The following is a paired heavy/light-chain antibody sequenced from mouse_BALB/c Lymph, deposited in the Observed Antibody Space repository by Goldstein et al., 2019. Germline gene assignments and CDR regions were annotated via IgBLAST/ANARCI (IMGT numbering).Heavy chain of an antibody. CDR2: IWWDDNK. CDR3: VRRSLDGSFAY. Sequence: QVTLKESGPGILQPSQTLSLTCSFSGFSLSTSGMGVGWIRQPSGEGLEWLADIWWDDNKNYNPSLKSRLTVSKDTSSNQVFLKITSVDTADTATYFCVRRSLDGSFAYWGQGTLVTVSA. J-gene: IGHJ3*01. V-gene: IGHV8-5*01. CDR1: GFSLSTSGMG. D-gene: IGHD2-3*01.
Light chain of an antibody. J-gene: IGKJ2*01. CDR1: QSVSTSNYSY. V-gene: IGKV3-7*01. CDR2: YAS. Sequence: DIVLTQSPASLTVSLGQRATISCRASQSVSTSNYSYMHWYQQKPGQPPKLLIKYASNLESGVPARFSGSGSGTDFTLNIHPVEEEDTATYYCQHSWEIPYTFGGGTKLEIK. CDR3: QHSWEIPYT.